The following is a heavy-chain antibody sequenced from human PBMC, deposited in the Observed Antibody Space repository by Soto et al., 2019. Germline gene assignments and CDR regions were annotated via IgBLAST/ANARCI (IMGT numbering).Heavy chain of an antibody. J-gene: IGHJ4*02. Sequence: GGSLRLSCAASGFTLSSYAMHWGRQAPGKRLEWVAVISYDGRNKYYADAVKGRFTISRDNSKNTLYLQMNSLRAEDTAVYYCARDRYSGYASSDYWGQGTLVTVSS. V-gene: IGHV3-30-3*01. D-gene: IGHD5-12*01. CDR3: ARDRYSGYASSDY. CDR2: ISYDGRNK. CDR1: GFTLSSYA.